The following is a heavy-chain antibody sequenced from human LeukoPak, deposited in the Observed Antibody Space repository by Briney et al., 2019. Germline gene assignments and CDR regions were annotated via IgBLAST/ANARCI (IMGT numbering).Heavy chain of an antibody. CDR3: ASGMGATNLGAFDI. D-gene: IGHD1-26*01. J-gene: IGHJ3*02. Sequence: PSETLSLTCAVSGGSISSSNWWSWVRQPPGKGLEWIGEIYHSGSTNYNPSLKSRVTISVDKSKNQFSLKLSSVTAADTAVYYCASGMGATNLGAFDIWGQGTMVTVSS. V-gene: IGHV4-4*02. CDR2: IYHSGST. CDR1: GGSISSSNW.